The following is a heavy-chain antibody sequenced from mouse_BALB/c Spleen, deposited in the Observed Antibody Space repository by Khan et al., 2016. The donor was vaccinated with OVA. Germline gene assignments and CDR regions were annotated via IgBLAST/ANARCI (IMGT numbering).Heavy chain of an antibody. CDR3: ARSGTTVVAYWYFDV. CDR2: IHYSGST. D-gene: IGHD1-1*01. CDR1: GYSITSGYS. J-gene: IGHJ1*01. Sequence: DVQLQESGPDLVKPSQSLSLTCTVTGYSITSGYSWHWIRQFPGNKLEWMGYIHYSGSTNYNPSLKSRISITRDTSKNQFFLQLNSVTTADTATYYCARSGTTVVAYWYFDVWGAGTTVTVSS. V-gene: IGHV3-1*02.